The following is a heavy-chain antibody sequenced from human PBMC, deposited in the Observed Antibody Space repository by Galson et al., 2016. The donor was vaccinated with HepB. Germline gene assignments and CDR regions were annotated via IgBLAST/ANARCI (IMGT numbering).Heavy chain of an antibody. CDR1: GGSISSGGYY. V-gene: IGHV4-31*11. Sequence: TVSLTCDVSGGSISSGGYYWSWIRQLPGNGLEWIGYIYYSRTTYYNPSLRSRLSISADTSKNQFSLELSSVTAADTAVYFCARLTSTGTFDAFDVWGQGTMVTVSS. CDR3: ARLTSTGTFDAFDV. J-gene: IGHJ3*01. D-gene: IGHD1-1*01. CDR2: IYYSRTT.